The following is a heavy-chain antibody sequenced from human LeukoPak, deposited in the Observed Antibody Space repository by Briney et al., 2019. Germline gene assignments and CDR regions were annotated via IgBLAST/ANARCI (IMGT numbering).Heavy chain of an antibody. J-gene: IGHJ4*02. D-gene: IGHD3-22*01. CDR2: ISSGGSDI. CDR3: ARDLDYYDSSALGY. Sequence: PGESLRLSCAASGFTFSSYEMNWVRQAPGKGLEWVSYISSGGSDIYYADSVKGRFTISRDNAKISLYLQMNSLRAEDTAVYYCARDLDYYDSSALGYWGQGTLVTVS. V-gene: IGHV3-48*03. CDR1: GFTFSSYE.